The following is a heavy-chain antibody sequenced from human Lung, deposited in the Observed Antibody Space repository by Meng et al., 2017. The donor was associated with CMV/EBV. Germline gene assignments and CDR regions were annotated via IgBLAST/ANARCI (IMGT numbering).Heavy chain of an antibody. J-gene: IGHJ6*02. V-gene: IGHV4-34*01. Sequence: SETLSLXCAVYGGSFSGFYWSWVRQPPGKGLEWIGAISHSESANYNPSLKSRVTMSVDTSRNQISLKLNSLTAADTAVYYCARGMGYTDRSKLLKSRRSKDYYYGLDVWGQGTAVTVSS. CDR2: ISHSESA. D-gene: IGHD3-16*02. CDR1: GGSFSGFY. CDR3: ARGMGYTDRSKLLKSRRSKDYYYGLDV.